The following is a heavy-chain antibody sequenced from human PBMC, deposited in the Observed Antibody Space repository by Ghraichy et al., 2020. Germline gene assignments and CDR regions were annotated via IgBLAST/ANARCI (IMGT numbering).Heavy chain of an antibody. CDR1: GFIISDYY. Sequence: GGSLRLSCAASGFIISDYYMSWIRQAPGKGLEWVSYISSGGIYTNYADSVKGRFTISRDNAKNSLYLQMNSLRAEDTAVYYCARGALAYWYFDLWGRGTLVTVSS. D-gene: IGHD1-26*01. J-gene: IGHJ2*01. V-gene: IGHV3-11*05. CDR3: ARGALAYWYFDL. CDR2: ISSGGIYT.